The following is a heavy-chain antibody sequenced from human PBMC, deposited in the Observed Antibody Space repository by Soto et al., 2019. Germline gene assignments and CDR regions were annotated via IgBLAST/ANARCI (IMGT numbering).Heavy chain of an antibody. CDR2: ISSSSSYI. CDR1: GFTFSSYS. V-gene: IGHV3-21*01. J-gene: IGHJ6*03. CDR3: ARDAVLAVVTEQYYYYYMDV. Sequence: GGSLRLSCAASGFTFSSYSMNWVRQAPGKGLEWVSSISSSSSYIYYADSVKGRFTISRDNAKNSLYLQMNSLRAEDTAVYYCARDAVLAVVTEQYYYYYMDVWGKGTTVTVSS. D-gene: IGHD2-2*01.